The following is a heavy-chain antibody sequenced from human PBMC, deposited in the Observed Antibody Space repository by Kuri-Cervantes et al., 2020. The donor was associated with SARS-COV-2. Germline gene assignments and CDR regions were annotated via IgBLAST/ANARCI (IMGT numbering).Heavy chain of an antibody. D-gene: IGHD4-17*01. CDR3: AKGGDYGAPY. J-gene: IGHJ4*02. CDR1: GFTVSSNY. V-gene: IGHV3-66*02. CDR2: IYSGGST. Sequence: GESLKISCAASGFTVSSNYMSWVRQAPGKGLEWVSVIYSGGSTYYADSVKGRFTISRDNSKNTLYLQMNSLRAEDTAVYYCAKGGDYGAPYWGQGTLVTVSS.